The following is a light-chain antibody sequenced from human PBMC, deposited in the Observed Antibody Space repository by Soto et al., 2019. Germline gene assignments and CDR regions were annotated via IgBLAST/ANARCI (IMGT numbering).Light chain of an antibody. Sequence: DIQMTQSPSSLSASVGDRVTITCRASQTISGYLNWYQQKPGKAPKLLIYTASSLQTGVPSRFSGTGCGTDLTMTISGLKLEDVANYYRQQSYRTLWPFGQGT. CDR2: TAS. V-gene: IGKV1-39*01. J-gene: IGKJ1*01. CDR1: QTISGY. CDR3: QQSYRTLWP.